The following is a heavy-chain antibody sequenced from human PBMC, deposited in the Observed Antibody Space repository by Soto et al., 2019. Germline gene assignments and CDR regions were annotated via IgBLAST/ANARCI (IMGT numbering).Heavy chain of an antibody. CDR2: ISGSGGST. CDR1: GFTFSSYA. CDR3: AKDIPDYYDSSGYYFDFDY. D-gene: IGHD3-22*01. J-gene: IGHJ4*02. Sequence: GGSLRLSCAASGFTFSSYAMSWVRQAPGKGLEWVSAISGSGGSTYYADSVKGRFTISRDNSKNTLYLQMNSLRAEDTAVYYCAKDIPDYYDSSGYYFDFDYWGQGTLVTVSS. V-gene: IGHV3-23*01.